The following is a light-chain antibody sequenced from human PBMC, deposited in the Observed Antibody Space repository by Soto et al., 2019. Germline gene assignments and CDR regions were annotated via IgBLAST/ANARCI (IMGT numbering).Light chain of an antibody. J-gene: IGKJ1*01. V-gene: IGKV3-20*01. CDR2: GAS. CDR3: QQYGSSWWT. CDR1: QSVSSSY. Sequence: ESVLTQSPGTLSLSPGERATLSCRASQSVSSSYLAWYQQKPGQAPRLLISGASTRATGFPDRFSGSGSGTDFTLTISRLELEDCAVYYCQQYGSSWWTFGQGTKVEIK.